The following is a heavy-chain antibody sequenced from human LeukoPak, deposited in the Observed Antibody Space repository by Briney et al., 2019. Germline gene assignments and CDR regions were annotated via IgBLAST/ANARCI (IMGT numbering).Heavy chain of an antibody. J-gene: IGHJ3*02. CDR3: ARSDGYGLVGI. CDR2: IYYSGST. V-gene: IGHV4-59*12. Sequence: PSKTLSLTCTVSGGSISSYYWSWIRQPPGKGLEWIGYIYYSGSTNYNPSLKSRVTISVDTSKNQFSLNLSSVTAADTAVYYCARSDGYGLVGIWGQGTMVTVSS. CDR1: GGSISSYY. D-gene: IGHD3-10*01.